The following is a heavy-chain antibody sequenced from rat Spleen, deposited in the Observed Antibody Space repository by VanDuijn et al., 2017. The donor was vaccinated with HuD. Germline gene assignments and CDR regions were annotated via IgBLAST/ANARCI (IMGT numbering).Heavy chain of an antibody. D-gene: IGHD5-1*01. CDR1: GFTSSSFP. V-gene: IGHV5-46*01. J-gene: IGHJ2*01. Sequence: EVQLVESGGGLVQPGRSMKLSCAAAGFTSSSFPMAWVRQAPTKGLEWVATISTSGGSTYYRDSVKGRFTISRDNAKSTLYLQMNSLRSEDTATYYCTRAWELGYFDYWGQGVMVTVSS. CDR2: ISTSGGST. CDR3: TRAWELGYFDY.